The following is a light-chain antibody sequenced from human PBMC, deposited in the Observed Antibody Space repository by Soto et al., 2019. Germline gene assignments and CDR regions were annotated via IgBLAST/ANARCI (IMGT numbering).Light chain of an antibody. J-gene: IGKJ1*01. V-gene: IGKV3-11*01. CDR2: DAS. Sequence: DIVLTQSPATLSLSPGERATLSCSASQSVSSYLAWYQQKPGQGPRLLIHDASKRATDIPARFTGSGSGTDFTLTISRLEPEDFAVYFCQQRSTWTFGQGTKVE. CDR1: QSVSSY. CDR3: QQRSTWT.